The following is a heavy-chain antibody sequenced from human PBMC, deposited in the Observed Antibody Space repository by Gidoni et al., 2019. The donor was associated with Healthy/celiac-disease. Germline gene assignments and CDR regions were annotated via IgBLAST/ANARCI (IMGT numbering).Heavy chain of an antibody. V-gene: IGHV4-59*08. CDR2: IYYSGST. J-gene: IGHJ6*02. D-gene: IGHD6-19*01. CDR3: ARRGAVAGIVNYYYYYGMDV. CDR1: GGSIRSYY. Sequence: QVQLQESGPGLVKPSETLSLTCTVSGGSIRSYYWSWIRQPPGKGLEWIGYIYYSGSTNYNPSLKSRVTISVDTSKNQFSLKLSSVTAADTAVYYCARRGAVAGIVNYYYYYGMDVWGQGTTVTVSS.